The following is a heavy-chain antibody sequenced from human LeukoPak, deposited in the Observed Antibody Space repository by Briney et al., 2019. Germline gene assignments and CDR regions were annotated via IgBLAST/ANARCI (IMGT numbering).Heavy chain of an antibody. CDR2: ISGSGGNT. CDR3: AKDDYGGNPAENAFDI. D-gene: IGHD4-23*01. Sequence: GGSLRLSCAASGFTFSSYAMSWVRQAPGKGLEWVSVISGSGGNTYYADSVKGRFTISRDNSKNTLYLQMNSLRAEDTAVYYCAKDDYGGNPAENAFDIWGQGTMVTVSS. V-gene: IGHV3-23*01. CDR1: GFTFSSYA. J-gene: IGHJ3*02.